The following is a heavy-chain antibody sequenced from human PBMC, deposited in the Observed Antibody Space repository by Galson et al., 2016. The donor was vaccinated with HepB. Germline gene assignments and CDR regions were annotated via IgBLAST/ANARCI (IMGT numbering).Heavy chain of an antibody. J-gene: IGHJ6*02. Sequence: SLRLSCAASGLTLNSCAMHWVRRAPGKGLEWLAVISHDGTVVYYADALKGRFTISRDNPKTTLYLQMNSLRDEDTAMYYCARDPQYQLTNYYYYGMDVWGQGTTVTV. V-gene: IGHV3-30*04. CDR1: GLTLNSCA. D-gene: IGHD2-2*01. CDR2: ISHDGTVV. CDR3: ARDPQYQLTNYYYYGMDV.